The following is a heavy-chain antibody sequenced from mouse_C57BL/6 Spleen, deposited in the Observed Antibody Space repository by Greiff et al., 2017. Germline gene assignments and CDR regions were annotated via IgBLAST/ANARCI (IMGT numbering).Heavy chain of an antibody. CDR3: ARGMGNYGGSAMDD. J-gene: IGHJ4*01. CDR2: INPSSGYT. V-gene: IGHV1-7*01. Sequence: VQLQQSGAELAKPGASVKLSCMASGYTFTSYWMHWVKQRPGQGLEWIGYINPSSGYTTSNQKFTDKATWTADKSSSTAYMQLSSLTNEDSAVYYCARGMGNYGGSAMDDWGQGTSVTVSS. D-gene: IGHD2-1*01. CDR1: GYTFTSYW.